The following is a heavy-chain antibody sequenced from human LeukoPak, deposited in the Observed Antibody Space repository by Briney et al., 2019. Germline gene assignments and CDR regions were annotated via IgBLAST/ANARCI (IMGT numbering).Heavy chain of an antibody. CDR2: ITGSGGSI. CDR1: GFTFRLYV. D-gene: IGHD3-16*01. CDR3: ARDRVLHYFDY. J-gene: IGHJ4*02. Sequence: PGGSQRLSCAASGFTFRLYVMTWVRQAPGKGLEWVSAITGSGGSIYYADSVRGRFTISRDNSKNTLYLQMTSLRADDTAVYYCARDRVLHYFDYWGQGALVTVSS. V-gene: IGHV3-23*01.